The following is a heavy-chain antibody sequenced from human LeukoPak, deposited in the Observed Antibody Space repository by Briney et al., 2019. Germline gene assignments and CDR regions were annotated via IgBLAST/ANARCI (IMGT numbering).Heavy chain of an antibody. J-gene: IGHJ1*01. CDR3: ARGPSYYDFWSGYYEYFQH. Sequence: PSETLSLTCTVSGGSISSYYWSWIRQPPGKGLEWIGYIYYSGSTNYNPSLKSRVTISVDTPKNQFSLKLSSVTAADTAVYYCARGPSYYDFWSGYYEYFQHWGQGTLVTVSS. CDR1: GGSISSYY. V-gene: IGHV4-59*01. D-gene: IGHD3-3*01. CDR2: IYYSGST.